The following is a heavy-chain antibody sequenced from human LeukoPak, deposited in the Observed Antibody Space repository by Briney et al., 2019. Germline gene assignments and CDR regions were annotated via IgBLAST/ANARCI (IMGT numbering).Heavy chain of an antibody. CDR2: INHSGST. CDR1: GGSFSGYY. CDR3: ARRPLLRFDDWPLFDY. Sequence: PSETLSLTCAVYGGSFSGYYWSWIRQPPGKGLEWIGEINHSGSTNYNPSLKSRVTISVDTSKNQFSLKLSSVTAADTAVYYCARRPLLRFDDWPLFDYWGQGTLVTVSS. V-gene: IGHV4-34*01. D-gene: IGHD3-3*01. J-gene: IGHJ4*02.